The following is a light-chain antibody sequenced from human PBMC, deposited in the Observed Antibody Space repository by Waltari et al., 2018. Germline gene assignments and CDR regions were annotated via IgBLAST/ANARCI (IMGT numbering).Light chain of an antibody. Sequence: IVVTQSAATLSMSRGERATLSCRASQRISNYLAWYQQKPCLAPRLLIYDTSNRATGIPAWFSGGGSGTDFTLTIISLAPEDFAVYYCHQRRSWPYPFGQGTKLEI. J-gene: IGKJ2*01. CDR1: QRISNY. V-gene: IGKV3-11*01. CDR2: DTS. CDR3: HQRRSWPYP.